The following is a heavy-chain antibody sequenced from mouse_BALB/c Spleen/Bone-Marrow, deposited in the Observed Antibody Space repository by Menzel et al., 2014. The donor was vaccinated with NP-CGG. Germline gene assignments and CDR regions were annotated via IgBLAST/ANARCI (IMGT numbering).Heavy chain of an antibody. CDR2: IDPANGNA. Sequence: EVMLVESGAELVKPGASVRLSCTASGFNIKDTYMHWVKQRPDQGLEWIGRIDPANGNAKHDPKSQGKAAITADTSSNTTYLQLSSLTSEDTAVYYYAIYFYFDYWGQGTTLTVSS. CDR1: GFNIKDTY. J-gene: IGHJ2*01. D-gene: IGHD2-3*01. CDR3: AIYFYFDY. V-gene: IGHV14-3*02.